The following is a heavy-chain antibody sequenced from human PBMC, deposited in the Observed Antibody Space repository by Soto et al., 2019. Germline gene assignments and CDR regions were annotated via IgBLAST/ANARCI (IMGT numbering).Heavy chain of an antibody. D-gene: IGHD6-25*01. CDR2: IYYSGST. V-gene: IGHV4-59*01. Sequence: QVQLQESGPGLVKPSETLSLTCTVSGGSISSYYWSWIRQPPGKGLEWIGYIYYSGSTNYNPSLKSRVTISVDTSKNQFSLKLSSVTAADTAVYYCARSYSSGLSVRDFDYWGQGTLVTVSS. J-gene: IGHJ4*02. CDR1: GGSISSYY. CDR3: ARSYSSGLSVRDFDY.